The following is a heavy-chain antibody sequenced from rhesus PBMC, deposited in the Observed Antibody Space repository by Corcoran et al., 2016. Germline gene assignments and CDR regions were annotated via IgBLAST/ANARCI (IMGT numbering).Heavy chain of an antibody. J-gene: IGHJ4*01. D-gene: IGHD5-12*01. CDR2: NYSSTTKN. V-gene: IGHV4S10*01. Sequence: QVQLQESGPGVVKPSETLSLTCAVSGGSISDSYRWSWLRQPPGKGLEWIGCNYSSTTKNKYNRSLKRRVTSSKDTSKNQCSLKLSAGTAADTAVYYCARVAYSYSVVEYWGQGVLVTVSS. CDR3: ARVAYSYSVVEY. CDR1: GGSISDSYR.